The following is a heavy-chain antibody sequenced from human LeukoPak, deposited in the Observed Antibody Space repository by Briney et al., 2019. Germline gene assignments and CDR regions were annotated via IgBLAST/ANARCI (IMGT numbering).Heavy chain of an antibody. D-gene: IGHD6-13*01. CDR3: AKFHATWYGDT. CDR2: IYPGNAHT. CDR1: GYDFPTYW. V-gene: IGHV5-51*01. J-gene: IGHJ4*02. Sequence: GAALQISSQGSGYDFPTYWIVWVRPMPGKGREWMGIIYPGNAHTRYSPSFQGQVTISADTSISTAYLHWSSLQSSDTAMYYCAKFHATWYGDTWGQGTLVTVSS.